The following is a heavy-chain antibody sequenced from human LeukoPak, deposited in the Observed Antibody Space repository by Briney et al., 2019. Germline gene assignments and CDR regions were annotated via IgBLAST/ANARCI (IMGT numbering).Heavy chain of an antibody. CDR2: INPNSGGT. CDR3: ARDPSADGSLMDV. Sequence: ASVKVSCKASGYTFTGYYMHWVRQAPGQGLEWMGWINPNSGGTNCAQKFQGRVTMTRDTSISTAYMELSRLRSDDTAVYYCARDPSADGSLMDVWGKGTTVTVSS. CDR1: GYTFTGYY. D-gene: IGHD3-3*01. V-gene: IGHV1-2*02. J-gene: IGHJ6*04.